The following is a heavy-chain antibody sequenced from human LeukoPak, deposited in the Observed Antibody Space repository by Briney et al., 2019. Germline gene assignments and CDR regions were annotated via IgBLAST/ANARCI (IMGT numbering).Heavy chain of an antibody. D-gene: IGHD6-19*01. J-gene: IGHJ5*02. CDR2: ISPNSGGT. Sequence: ASVKVSCKASGYTFTGYYIHWVRQAPGQGLEWMGWISPNSGGTNYAQKFQGRVTMTRDTSISTAYMELSRLRSDDTAVYYCARDPALKSKKQWLVRGYWFDPWGQGTLVTVSS. CDR1: GYTFTGYY. CDR3: ARDPALKSKKQWLVRGYWFDP. V-gene: IGHV1-2*02.